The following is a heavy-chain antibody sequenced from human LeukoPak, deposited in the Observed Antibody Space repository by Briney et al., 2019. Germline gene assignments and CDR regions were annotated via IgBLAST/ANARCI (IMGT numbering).Heavy chain of an antibody. J-gene: IGHJ5*02. V-gene: IGHV1-8*01. D-gene: IGHD6-19*01. CDR1: GYTFTSYD. CDR2: MNPNSGNT. CDR3: ARARGVRRFLSGWTGKNNWFDP. Sequence: ASVKVSCKASGYTFTSYDINWVRQATGQGLEWMGWMNPNSGNTGYAQKFQGRVTMTRNTSISTAYMELSSLRSEDTAVYYCARARGVRRFLSGWTGKNNWFDPWGQGTLVTVSS.